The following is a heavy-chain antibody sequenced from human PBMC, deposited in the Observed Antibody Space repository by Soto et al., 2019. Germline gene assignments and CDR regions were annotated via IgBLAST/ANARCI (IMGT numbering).Heavy chain of an antibody. Sequence: QITLKESGPTLVKPTQTLTLTCTFSGVSLSTSGVGVGWIRQPPGKALECLALIYWDDAKRYSPSLKNRLTHPKNTYKNQVALTMNNMNPVDTARYYCALRLCDRCCYGDVRYFDYWGQGTLVTVSS. V-gene: IGHV2-5*02. CDR3: ALRLCDRCCYGDVRYFDY. CDR2: IYWDDAK. CDR1: GVSLSTSGVG. J-gene: IGHJ4*02. D-gene: IGHD2-15*01.